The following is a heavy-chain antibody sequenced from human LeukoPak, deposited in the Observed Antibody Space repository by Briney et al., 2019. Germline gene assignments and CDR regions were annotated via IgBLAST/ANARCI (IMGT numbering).Heavy chain of an antibody. J-gene: IGHJ5*02. Sequence: SETLSLTCTVSGDFITAYYWSWIRQPPGKGLEWIGYVYYSGSTEYNPSLRSRVTMSIDTSKNQFSLRMTSVTAADTGVYYCARDSPRIGWFDPWGQGTLVTVSS. D-gene: IGHD2-21*01. CDR1: GDFITAYY. V-gene: IGHV4-59*01. CDR2: VYYSGST. CDR3: ARDSPRIGWFDP.